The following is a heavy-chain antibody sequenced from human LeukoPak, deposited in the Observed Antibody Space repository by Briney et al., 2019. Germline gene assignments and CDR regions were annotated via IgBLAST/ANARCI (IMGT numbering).Heavy chain of an antibody. CDR1: GGSFSSHY. J-gene: IGHJ4*02. V-gene: IGHV1-69*13. CDR2: ITPIFGTA. Sequence: SVKVSCKASGGSFSSHYISWVRQAPGQGLEWMGGITPIFGTAVYAQKFQGRVTITAVESMSTAHMELTSLRSEDTATYYCARGWLAETTLVTPYNYWGQGTLVTVSS. CDR3: ARGWLAETTLVTPYNY. D-gene: IGHD4-23*01.